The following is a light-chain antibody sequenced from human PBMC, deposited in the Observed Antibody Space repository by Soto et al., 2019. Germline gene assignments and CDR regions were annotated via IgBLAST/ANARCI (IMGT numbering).Light chain of an antibody. CDR1: SSDVGGYNY. V-gene: IGLV2-8*01. J-gene: IGLJ2*01. Sequence: QSALTQPPSASGSPGQSVTISCTGTSSDVGGYNYVSWYQQHPGKAPKVMMYEVSKRPSEVPDRFSGSKSGNTASLTVSGLQAEDEADYYCSSYGGTNSLKVFGGGTKLTVL. CDR2: EVS. CDR3: SSYGGTNSLKV.